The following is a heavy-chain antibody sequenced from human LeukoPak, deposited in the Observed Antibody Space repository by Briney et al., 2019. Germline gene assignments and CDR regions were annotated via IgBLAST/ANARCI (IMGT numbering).Heavy chain of an antibody. CDR2: IYTSGST. J-gene: IGHJ3*02. D-gene: IGHD3-3*01. CDR1: GGSFSGYY. CDR3: AQATWSGYHDAFDI. Sequence: SETLSLTCAVYGGSFSGYYWSWIRQPPGKGLEWIGRIYTSGSTNYNPSLKSRVTISVDTSKNQFSLKLSSVTAADTAVYYCAQATWSGYHDAFDIWGQGTMVTVSS. V-gene: IGHV4-59*10.